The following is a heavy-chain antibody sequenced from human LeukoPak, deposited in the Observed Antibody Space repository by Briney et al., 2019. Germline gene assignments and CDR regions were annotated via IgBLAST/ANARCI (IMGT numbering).Heavy chain of an antibody. CDR2: IYSGGST. CDR1: GFTVSSNY. J-gene: IGHJ6*02. CDR3: ARAPPDPFWSGYYTGMDV. Sequence: PGGSLRLSCAASGFTVSSNYMTWVRQAPGKGLEWVSVIYSGGSTYYADSVKGRFTISRDNSRNTLYLQMSSLRAEDTAVYYCARAPPDPFWSGYYTGMDVWGQGTTVTVSS. D-gene: IGHD3-3*01. V-gene: IGHV3-53*01.